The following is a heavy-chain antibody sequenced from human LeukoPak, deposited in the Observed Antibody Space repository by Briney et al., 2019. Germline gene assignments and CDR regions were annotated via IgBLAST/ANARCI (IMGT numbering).Heavy chain of an antibody. J-gene: IGHJ4*02. CDR3: ARSRSPFDWLLSYFDY. V-gene: IGHV3-11*01. Sequence: PGGSLRLSCAASGFTFSDYYMSWIRQAPGKGLEWVSYISSSGSTIYYADSVKGRFTISRDNAKNPLYLQVNSLRAEDTAVYYCARSRSPFDWLLSYFDYWGQGTLVTVSS. CDR1: GFTFSDYY. CDR2: ISSSGSTI. D-gene: IGHD3-9*01.